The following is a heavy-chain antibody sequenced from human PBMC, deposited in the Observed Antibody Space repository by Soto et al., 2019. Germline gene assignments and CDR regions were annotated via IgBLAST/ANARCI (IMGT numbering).Heavy chain of an antibody. V-gene: IGHV1-24*01. CDR1: GYTLTELS. D-gene: IGHD3-22*01. CDR2: FDPEDGET. Sequence: ASVKVSCKVSGYTLTELSMHWVRQAPGKGLEWRGGFDPEDGETIYAQKFQGRVTMTEDTSTDTAYMELSSLRSEDTAVYYCATDQSLVSYYYDSSGYRNAFDIWGQGTMVTVSS. J-gene: IGHJ3*02. CDR3: ATDQSLVSYYYDSSGYRNAFDI.